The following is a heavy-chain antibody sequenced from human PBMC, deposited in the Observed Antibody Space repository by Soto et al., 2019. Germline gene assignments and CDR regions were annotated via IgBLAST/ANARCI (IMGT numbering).Heavy chain of an antibody. J-gene: IGHJ3*02. CDR2: ISSNSKSK. D-gene: IGHD4-17*01. Sequence: DGQVMESGGGLVQSGGSLRLSCEASGFTFSSDAMNWVRQSPGKGLEWISYISSNSKSKYYADSVKGRFTISRDNEKNSLFLQMNDLRAEDSAVYHCVRDNGVWDRDYDAFDMWGQGTLVTVSS. CDR1: GFTFSSDA. V-gene: IGHV3-48*01. CDR3: VRDNGVWDRDYDAFDM.